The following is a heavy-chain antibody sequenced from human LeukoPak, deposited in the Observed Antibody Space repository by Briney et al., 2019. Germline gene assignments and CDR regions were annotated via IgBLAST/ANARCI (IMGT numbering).Heavy chain of an antibody. CDR2: IYYSGST. J-gene: IGHJ6*02. CDR3: ARSPPSVVLHYYYGMDV. V-gene: IGHV4-39*07. Sequence: PSETLSLTCTVSGGSISSSSYYWGWIRQPPGKGLEWIGSIYYSGSTYYNPSLKSRVTISVDTSKNQFSLKLSSVTAADTAVYYCARSPPSVVLHYYYGMDVWGQGTTVTVSS. CDR1: GGSISSSSYY. D-gene: IGHD4-23*01.